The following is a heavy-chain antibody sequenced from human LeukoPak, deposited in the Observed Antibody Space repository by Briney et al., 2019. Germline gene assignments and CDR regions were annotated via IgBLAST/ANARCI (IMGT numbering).Heavy chain of an antibody. CDR1: GFTVSNSY. CDR3: VRVNNRNYDY. V-gene: IGHV3-53*01. J-gene: IGHJ4*02. D-gene: IGHD5-24*01. Sequence: GGSLRLSCAASGFTVSNSYMSWVRQAPGKGLEFASIIYTGGSTHYVDSVKGRFSISRDNSKNTLYLQMNSLRVEDTAVYYCVRVNNRNYDYWGQGTLVTVSS. CDR2: IYTGGST.